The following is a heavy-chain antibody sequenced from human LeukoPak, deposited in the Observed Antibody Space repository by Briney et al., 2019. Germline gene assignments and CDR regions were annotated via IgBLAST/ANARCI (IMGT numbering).Heavy chain of an antibody. D-gene: IGHD2-2*02. V-gene: IGHV4-34*01. CDR1: GGSFSGYY. J-gene: IGHJ6*03. CDR3: ARVRCSSTSCYIRLGYYYYYMDV. CDR2: INHSGST. Sequence: SETLSLTCAVYGGSFSGYYWSWIRQPPGKGLEWIGEINHSGSTNYNPSLKSRVTISVDTSKNQFSLKLSSVTAADTAVYYCARVRCSSTSCYIRLGYYYYYMDVWGKGTTVTVPS.